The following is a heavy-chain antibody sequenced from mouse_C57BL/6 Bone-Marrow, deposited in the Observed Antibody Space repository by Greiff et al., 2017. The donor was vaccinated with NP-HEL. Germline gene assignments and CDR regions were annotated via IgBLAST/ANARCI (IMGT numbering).Heavy chain of an antibody. CDR1: GFSLTSYG. CDR3: ARKGIYYYGSRPYWYFDV. J-gene: IGHJ1*03. CDR2: IWSGGST. V-gene: IGHV2-2*01. Sequence: VKLQQSGPGLVQPSQSLSITCTVSGFSLTSYGVHWVRQSPGKGLEWLGVIWSGGSTDYNAAFISRLSISKDNSKSQVFFKMNSLQADDTAIYYCARKGIYYYGSRPYWYFDVWGTGTTVTVSS. D-gene: IGHD1-1*01.